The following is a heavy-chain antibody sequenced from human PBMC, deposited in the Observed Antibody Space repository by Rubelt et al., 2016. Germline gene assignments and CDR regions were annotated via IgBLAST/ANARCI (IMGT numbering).Heavy chain of an antibody. Sequence: EVQLVESGGGLVQPGGSLRLSCAASGFTFSSYWMSWVRQAPGKGLVWVSRINSDGSSTTYADSVKGRFTISRDNAKNTLYLQMNSLRAEDTAVYYCARGGDIVATIRVFDYWGQGTLVTVSS. J-gene: IGHJ4*02. V-gene: IGHV3-74*02. CDR2: INSDGSST. D-gene: IGHD5-12*01. CDR1: GFTFSSYW. CDR3: ARGGDIVATIRVFDY.